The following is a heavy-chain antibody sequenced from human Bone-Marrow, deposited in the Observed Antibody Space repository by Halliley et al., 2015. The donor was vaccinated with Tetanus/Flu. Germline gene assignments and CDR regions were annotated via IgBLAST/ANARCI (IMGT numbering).Heavy chain of an antibody. CDR3: ARVAVPHDSGSDFDY. J-gene: IGHJ4*02. CDR2: IRAYDGHT. V-gene: IGHV1-18*01. D-gene: IGHD3-10*01. Sequence: WIRAYDGHTTYAQKFQGRVTMTTDTSTGTAYMALRSLRSGDTAVYYCARVAVPHDSGSDFDYWGQGTLVTVSS.